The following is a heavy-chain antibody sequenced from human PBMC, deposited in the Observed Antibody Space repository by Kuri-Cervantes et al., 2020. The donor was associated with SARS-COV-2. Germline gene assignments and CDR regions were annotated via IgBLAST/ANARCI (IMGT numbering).Heavy chain of an antibody. CDR1: GYTFTSYG. V-gene: IGHV1-18*01. J-gene: IGHJ6*03. CDR3: ARGHHPFWSGSNYYYYYMDV. Sequence: ASVKVSCKASGYTFTSYGISWVRQAPGQGLEWMGWISAYNGNTNYAQKLQGRVTMTTDTSTSTAYMELSSLRSEDTAVYYCARGHHPFWSGSNYYYYYMDVWAKGPRSPSP. D-gene: IGHD3-3*01. CDR2: ISAYNGNT.